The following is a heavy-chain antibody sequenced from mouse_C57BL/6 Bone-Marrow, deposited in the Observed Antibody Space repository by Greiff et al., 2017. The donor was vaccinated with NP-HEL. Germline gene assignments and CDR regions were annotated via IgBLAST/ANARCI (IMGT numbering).Heavy chain of an antibody. CDR3: ARTLITTVIDY. D-gene: IGHD1-1*01. V-gene: IGHV1-19*01. Sequence: EVQLQQSGPVLVKPGASVKMSCKASGYTFTDYYMNWVKQSHGKSLEWIGVINPYNGGTSYNQKFKGKATLTVDKSSSTAYMELNSLTSEDSAVYYCARTLITTVIDYWGQGTTLTVSS. J-gene: IGHJ2*01. CDR1: GYTFTDYY. CDR2: INPYNGGT.